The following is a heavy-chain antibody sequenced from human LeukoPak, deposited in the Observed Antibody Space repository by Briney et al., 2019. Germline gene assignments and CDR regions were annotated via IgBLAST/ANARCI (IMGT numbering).Heavy chain of an antibody. CDR3: TRDLPDY. CDR1: GFTFSNYA. CDR2: IRNDGNEI. Sequence: GGSLRLSCAASGFTFSNYAMHWVRQAPGKGLEWVAFIRNDGNEIYYADSVKGRFTISRDNAKNSLYLQMNSLRAEDTALYYCTRDLPDYWGQGTLVTVSS. V-gene: IGHV3-30*02. J-gene: IGHJ4*02.